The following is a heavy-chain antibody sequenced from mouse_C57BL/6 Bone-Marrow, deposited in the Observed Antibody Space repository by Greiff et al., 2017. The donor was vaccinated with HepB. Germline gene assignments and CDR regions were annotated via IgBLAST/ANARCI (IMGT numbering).Heavy chain of an antibody. CDR3: ARQGLTYFDV. J-gene: IGHJ1*03. CDR1: GFTFSDYY. V-gene: IGHV5-12*01. Sequence: EVKLVESGGGLVQPGGSLKLSCAASGFTFSDYYMYWVRQTPEKRLEWVAYISNGGGSTYYPDTVKGLFTISRDNAKNTLYLQMSRLKSEDTAMYYCARQGLTYFDVWGTGTTVTVSS. CDR2: ISNGGGST.